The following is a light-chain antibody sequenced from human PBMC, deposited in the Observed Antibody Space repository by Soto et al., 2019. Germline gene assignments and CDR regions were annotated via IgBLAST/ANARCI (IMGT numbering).Light chain of an antibody. Sequence: DIVVTQSPATLSVSPGERATLSCRASQSVSNNLAWFQQKPGQAPRLLIYGASTRATGIPARFSGSGSGTEFTLTISSLQSEDFAVYYCQQYNNWPPVTFGQGTRLDIK. J-gene: IGKJ5*01. CDR2: GAS. CDR3: QQYNNWPPVT. CDR1: QSVSNN. V-gene: IGKV3-15*01.